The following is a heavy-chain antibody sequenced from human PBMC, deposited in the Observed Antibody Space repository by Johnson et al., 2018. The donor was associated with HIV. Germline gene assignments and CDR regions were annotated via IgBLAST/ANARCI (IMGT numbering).Heavy chain of an antibody. V-gene: IGHV3-11*04. D-gene: IGHD6-19*01. Sequence: QVQLVESGGGVVRPGGSLRLSCAAFGFTFFDYYMSWIRQAPGKGLEWVSYISSSGSTIYYADSVKGRFTISRDNAKNSLYLQMNSLRAEDTAVYYCARRFFPGITVALDAFDIWGQGTMVTVSS. CDR3: ARRFFPGITVALDAFDI. CDR2: ISSSGSTI. J-gene: IGHJ3*02. CDR1: GFTFFDYY.